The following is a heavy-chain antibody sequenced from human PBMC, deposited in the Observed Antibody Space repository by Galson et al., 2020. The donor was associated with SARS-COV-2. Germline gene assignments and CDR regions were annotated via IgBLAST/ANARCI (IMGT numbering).Heavy chain of an antibody. V-gene: IGHV3-33*01. Sequence: PGGSLRLSCAASGFTFSSYGMHWVRQAPGKGLEWVAVIWYDGSNKYYADSVKGRFTISRDNSKNTLYLQMNSLRAEDTAVYYCARDTPVDYGDEEYFQHWGQGTLVTVSS. D-gene: IGHD4-17*01. CDR3: ARDTPVDYGDEEYFQH. CDR1: GFTFSSYG. CDR2: IWYDGSNK. J-gene: IGHJ1*01.